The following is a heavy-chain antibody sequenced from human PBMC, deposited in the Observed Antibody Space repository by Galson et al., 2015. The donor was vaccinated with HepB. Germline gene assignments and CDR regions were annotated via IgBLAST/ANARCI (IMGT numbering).Heavy chain of an antibody. CDR3: ARQGYSGYDRAIAQEGGWNY. J-gene: IGHJ4*02. D-gene: IGHD5-12*01. Sequence: QSGAEVKKPGESLKISCKGSGYSFTSYWIGWVRQMPGKGLEWMGIIYPGDSDTRYSPSFQGQVTISADKSISTAYLQWSSLKASDTAMYYCARQGYSGYDRAIAQEGGWNYWGQGTLVTVSS. CDR2: IYPGDSDT. CDR1: GYSFTSYW. V-gene: IGHV5-51*01.